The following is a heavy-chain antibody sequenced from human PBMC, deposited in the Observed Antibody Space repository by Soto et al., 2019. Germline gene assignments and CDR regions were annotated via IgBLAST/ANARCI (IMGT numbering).Heavy chain of an antibody. Sequence: PSATXSLTGAVGVGCIRIRKGVIWVRQPPGQGLECIGQIYHSGSTNYNPSLKSRVTISVDKSKNHFSLELSSVTAAETAVYYCATDHPYSSSTGVDAFDICGQRPMV. V-gene: IGHV4-4*02. D-gene: IGHD5-18*01. CDR2: IYHSGST. J-gene: IGHJ3*02. CDR3: ATDHPYSSSTGVDAFDI. CDR1: VGCIRIRKG.